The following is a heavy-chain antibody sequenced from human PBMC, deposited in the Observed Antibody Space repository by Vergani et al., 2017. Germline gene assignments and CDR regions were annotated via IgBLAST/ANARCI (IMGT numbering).Heavy chain of an antibody. CDR1: GDAISRDTYS. V-gene: IGHV4-30-2*01. J-gene: IGHJ4*02. Sequence: QVQLQESDSRLVNPSQTLSLTCTLSGDAISRDTYSWNWVRQPPGKPLEWLGSVYYSGTTYYNPSLGGRVTMSIDKSKNHFSLTLTSVTAADSAIYFCARTESFILRYFHWALWGQGTLVTVSS. D-gene: IGHD3-9*01. CDR2: VYYSGTT. CDR3: ARTESFILRYFHWAL.